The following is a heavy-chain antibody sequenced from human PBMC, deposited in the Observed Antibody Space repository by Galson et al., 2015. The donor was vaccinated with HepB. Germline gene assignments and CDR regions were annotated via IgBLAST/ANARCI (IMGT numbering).Heavy chain of an antibody. CDR2: ISWNSGTI. CDR1: GVSFEDIA. D-gene: IGHD1-14*01. J-gene: IGHJ4*02. CDR3: AKVAMYNVVAPGDY. V-gene: IGHV3-9*01. Sequence: SLRLSYAASGVSFEDIAMHWGHQGPVKGLKWVSGISWNSGTIVYADSVRGRFTISRDNAKNSLYLQMNTLRPEDTALYYCAKVAMYNVVAPGDYWGQGTLVTVSS.